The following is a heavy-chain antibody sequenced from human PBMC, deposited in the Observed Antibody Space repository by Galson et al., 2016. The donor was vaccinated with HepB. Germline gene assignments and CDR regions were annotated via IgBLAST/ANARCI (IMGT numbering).Heavy chain of an antibody. D-gene: IGHD3-22*01. J-gene: IGHJ4*02. Sequence: SLRLSCAVSGFTVSSNYMSWVRQAPGKGLEWVSLIYTGGNTSYADSVKGRFTISRDNSKSALYLQLDSLRAEDTAVYYCARGGSGYYWGFEYWGQGTLVTVSS. V-gene: IGHV3-53*01. CDR3: ARGGSGYYWGFEY. CDR1: GFTVSSNY. CDR2: IYTGGNT.